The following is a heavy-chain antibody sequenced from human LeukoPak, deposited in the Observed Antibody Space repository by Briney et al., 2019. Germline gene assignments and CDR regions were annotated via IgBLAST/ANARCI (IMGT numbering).Heavy chain of an antibody. Sequence: PGGSLRLSCEASGLTFSSYWMHWVRQAPGKGLVWVSRIDSDGSRISYVDSVKGRFTISRDNAKNTLYLQMNSLRAEDTAVYYCAGGRHSTQLYFDSWGQGALVTVSS. CDR3: AGGRHSTQLYFDS. J-gene: IGHJ4*02. CDR1: GLTFSSYW. D-gene: IGHD2/OR15-2a*01. V-gene: IGHV3-74*01. CDR2: IDSDGSRI.